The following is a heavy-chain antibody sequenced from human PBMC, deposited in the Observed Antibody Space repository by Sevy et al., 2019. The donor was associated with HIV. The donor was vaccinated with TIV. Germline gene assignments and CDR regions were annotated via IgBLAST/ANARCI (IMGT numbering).Heavy chain of an antibody. CDR3: ARDLQARYSSGWSHFDY. CDR2: TYYRSKWYN. D-gene: IGHD6-19*01. V-gene: IGHV6-1*01. J-gene: IGHJ4*02. Sequence: SQTLSLTCAISGDSVSSNSAAWNWIRQSPSRGLEWLGRTYYRSKWYNDYAVSVKSRITINPDTSKNQFSLQLNSVTPEDTAVYYCARDLQARYSSGWSHFDYWGQGTLVTVSS. CDR1: GDSVSSNSAA.